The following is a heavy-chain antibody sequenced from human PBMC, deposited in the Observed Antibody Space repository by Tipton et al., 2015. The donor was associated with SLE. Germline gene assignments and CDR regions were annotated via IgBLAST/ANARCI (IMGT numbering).Heavy chain of an antibody. Sequence: TLSLTCTVSGGSISSGSYYWSWIRQPAGKGLEWIGRTYTSGSTNYNPSLTSRVTISVDTSKNQFSLKVNSVTAADRAVYYCARVMVAARPWVDYWGQGTLVTVSS. CDR3: ARVMVAARPWVDY. CDR2: TYTSGST. J-gene: IGHJ4*02. V-gene: IGHV4-61*02. D-gene: IGHD6-6*01. CDR1: GGSISSGSYY.